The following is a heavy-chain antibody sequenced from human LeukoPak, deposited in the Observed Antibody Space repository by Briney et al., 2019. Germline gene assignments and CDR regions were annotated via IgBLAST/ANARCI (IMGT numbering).Heavy chain of an antibody. D-gene: IGHD6-6*01. Sequence: GGSLRLSCAASGLTFSSYEMNWVRRAPGKGLEWVSYISSSGSTIYYADSVKGRFTISRDNAKNSLYLQMNSLRAEDTAVYYCARDLIAARPLRGNWFDPWGQGTLVTVSS. CDR3: ARDLIAARPLRGNWFDP. J-gene: IGHJ5*02. CDR2: ISSSGSTI. CDR1: GLTFSSYE. V-gene: IGHV3-48*03.